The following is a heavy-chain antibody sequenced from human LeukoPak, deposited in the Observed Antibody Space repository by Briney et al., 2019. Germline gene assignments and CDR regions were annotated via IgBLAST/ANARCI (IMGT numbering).Heavy chain of an antibody. J-gene: IGHJ4*02. V-gene: IGHV1-8*01. CDR1: GYTFTTYD. CDR3: AISRGY. Sequence: ASEKVSCKASGYTFTTYDISWVRQATGQGLEWVGWMNPISGNTGHAQKFQGRVTMTRDTSISTAYMELSSLRSEDTAVYYCAISRGYWGQGTLVTVSS. CDR2: MNPISGNT. D-gene: IGHD3-10*01.